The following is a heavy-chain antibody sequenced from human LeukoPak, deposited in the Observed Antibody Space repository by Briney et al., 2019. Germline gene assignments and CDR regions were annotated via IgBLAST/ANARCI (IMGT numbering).Heavy chain of an antibody. Sequence: PGGSLRLSCAASGFTFSSYEMNWVRQAPGKGLEWVSYISSSGSTIYYADSVKGRFTISRDNAKNSLYLQMNSLRAEDTAVYYCAKRGSSGWDYYYMDVWGKGTTVTVSS. CDR1: GFTFSSYE. J-gene: IGHJ6*03. V-gene: IGHV3-48*03. CDR2: ISSSGSTI. D-gene: IGHD6-19*01. CDR3: AKRGSSGWDYYYMDV.